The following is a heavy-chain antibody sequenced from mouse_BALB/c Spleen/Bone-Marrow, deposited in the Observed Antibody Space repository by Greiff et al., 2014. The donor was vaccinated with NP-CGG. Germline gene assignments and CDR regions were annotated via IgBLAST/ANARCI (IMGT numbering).Heavy chain of an antibody. J-gene: IGHJ2*01. D-gene: IGHD4-1*01. CDR2: IYPGGGYT. V-gene: IGHV1-63*02. CDR1: GYTFTNYW. CDR3: ARRGTGVDY. Sequence: ESGAELVRPGTSVKISCKASGYTFTNYWLGWVKQRPGHGLEWIGDIYPGGGYTNYNEKFEGKATLTADTSSSTAYMQLSSLTSEDSAVYFCARRGTGVDYWGQGTTLTVSS.